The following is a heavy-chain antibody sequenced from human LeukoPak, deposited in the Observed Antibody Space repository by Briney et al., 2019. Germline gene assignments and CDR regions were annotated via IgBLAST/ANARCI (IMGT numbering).Heavy chain of an antibody. CDR1: GGTFSSYT. CDR2: IIPILGIA. V-gene: IGHV1-69*04. J-gene: IGHJ4*02. CDR3: ARDQHWGLYDSKTFDY. Sequence: SVKVSCKASGGTFSSYTISWVRQAPGQGLEWMGRIIPILGIANYAQKFQGRVTITADKSTSTAYMELSSLGSEDTAVYYCARDQHWGLYDSKTFDYWGQGTLVTVSS. D-gene: IGHD3-22*01.